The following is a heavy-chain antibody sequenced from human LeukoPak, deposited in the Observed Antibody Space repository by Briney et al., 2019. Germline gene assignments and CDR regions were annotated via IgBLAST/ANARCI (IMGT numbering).Heavy chain of an antibody. CDR3: TRDVASSTYHFESSGLLDY. CDR1: GSTFSSHS. CDR2: ISNTGSVI. D-gene: IGHD3-22*01. Sequence: PGGSLRLSCAASGSTFSSHSMNWVRQAPGKGLEWISYISNTGSVIYYADSVKGRFTISRDNAEKSLYLQMDSLRGEDTAVYYCTRDVASSTYHFESSGLLDYWGQGTLVTVSS. V-gene: IGHV3-48*04. J-gene: IGHJ4*02.